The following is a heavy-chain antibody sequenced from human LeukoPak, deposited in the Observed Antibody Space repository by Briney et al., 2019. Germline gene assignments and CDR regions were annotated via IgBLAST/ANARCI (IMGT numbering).Heavy chain of an antibody. CDR2: IYYSGST. Sequence: SSETLSLTCTVSGGSFSSYYWSWIRQPPGKGLEWIGYIYYSGSTNYNPSLKSRVTISVDTSKNQFSLKLSSVTAADTAVYYCARSSQEKAYYYDSSGYRFDPWGQGTLVTVSS. CDR1: GGSFSSYY. V-gene: IGHV4-59*01. CDR3: ARSSQEKAYYYDSSGYRFDP. D-gene: IGHD3-22*01. J-gene: IGHJ5*02.